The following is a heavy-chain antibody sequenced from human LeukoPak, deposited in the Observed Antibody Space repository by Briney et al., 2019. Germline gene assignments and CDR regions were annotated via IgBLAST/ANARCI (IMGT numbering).Heavy chain of an antibody. D-gene: IGHD4-17*01. V-gene: IGHV3-11*04. J-gene: IGHJ3*02. CDR3: AKVNDYGDYLDAFDI. CDR1: GFTFSDYY. Sequence: GGSLRLSCAASGFTFSDYYMSWIRQAPGKGLEWVSYISSSGSTIYYADSVKGRFTISRDNAKNSLYLQMNSLRAEDTAVYYCAKVNDYGDYLDAFDIWGQGTMVTVSS. CDR2: ISSSGSTI.